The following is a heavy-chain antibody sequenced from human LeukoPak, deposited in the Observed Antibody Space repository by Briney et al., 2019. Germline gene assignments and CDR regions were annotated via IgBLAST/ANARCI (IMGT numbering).Heavy chain of an antibody. D-gene: IGHD2-2*01. J-gene: IGHJ5*02. CDR3: ARTISQLLSSWFDH. V-gene: IGHV4-31*03. CDR2: IYYSGST. Sequence: PSETLSLTCTVSGGSISSGGYYWRWIRQHPGKGLEWIGYIYYSGSTYYNPSFKSRVTISVDTSKNQFSLKLSSVTAADTAVYYCARTISQLLSSWFDHWGQGTLVTVSS. CDR1: GGSISSGGYY.